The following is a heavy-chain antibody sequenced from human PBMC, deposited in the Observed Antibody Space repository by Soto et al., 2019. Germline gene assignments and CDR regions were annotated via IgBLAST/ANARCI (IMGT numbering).Heavy chain of an antibody. D-gene: IGHD5-12*01. Sequence: PGGSLRLSCAASGFTFSSYAMSWVRQAPGKGLEWVSAISGSGGSTYYADSVKGRFTISRDNSKNTLYLQMNSLRAEDTAVYYCAKDLLDGGYDLLYYYYGMDVWGQGTTVTVSS. J-gene: IGHJ6*02. CDR3: AKDLLDGGYDLLYYYYGMDV. V-gene: IGHV3-23*01. CDR2: ISGSGGST. CDR1: GFTFSSYA.